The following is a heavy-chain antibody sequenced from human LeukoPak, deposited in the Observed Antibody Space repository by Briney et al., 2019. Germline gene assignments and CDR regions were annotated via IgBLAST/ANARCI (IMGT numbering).Heavy chain of an antibody. CDR2: INPNSGGT. D-gene: IGHD5-12*01. CDR1: GYTFTGYY. CDR3: ARVGGIYSGYDSYFDY. J-gene: IGHJ4*02. V-gene: IGHV1-2*02. Sequence: EASVKVSCKASGYTFTGYYMHWVRQAPGQGLEWMGWINPNSGGTNYAQKFQGRVTMTRDTSISTAYMELSRLRSDDTAVYYCARVGGIYSGYDSYFDYWGQGTLVTVSS.